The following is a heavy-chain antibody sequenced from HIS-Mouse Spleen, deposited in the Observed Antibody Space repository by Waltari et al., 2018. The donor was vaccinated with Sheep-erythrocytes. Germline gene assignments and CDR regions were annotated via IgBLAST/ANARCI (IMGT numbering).Heavy chain of an antibody. Sequence: QVQLVESGGGVVQPGRSLRLSCAASGFTFSSYAMHWVRQAPGKGLGGVAVISDDGSNKYYADSVKGRFTISRDNSKNTLYLQMNSLRAEDTAVYYCARVSAGELKYYFDYWGQGTLVTVSS. CDR1: GFTFSSYA. CDR2: ISDDGSNK. CDR3: ARVSAGELKYYFDY. V-gene: IGHV3-30*04. D-gene: IGHD1-26*01. J-gene: IGHJ4*02.